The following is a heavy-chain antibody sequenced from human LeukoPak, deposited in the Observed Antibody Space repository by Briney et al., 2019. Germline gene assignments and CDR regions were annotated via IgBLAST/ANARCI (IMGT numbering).Heavy chain of an antibody. D-gene: IGHD3-9*01. Sequence: GGSLRLSCAASGFTFSSYSMNWVRQAPGKGLEWVSSISSSSSYIYYADSVKGRFTISRDNSKNTLYLQMNSLRAEDTALYYCAREAGLRYFDWPGYFDYWGQGTLVTVSS. CDR2: ISSSSSYI. CDR1: GFTFSSYS. CDR3: AREAGLRYFDWPGYFDY. V-gene: IGHV3-21*01. J-gene: IGHJ4*02.